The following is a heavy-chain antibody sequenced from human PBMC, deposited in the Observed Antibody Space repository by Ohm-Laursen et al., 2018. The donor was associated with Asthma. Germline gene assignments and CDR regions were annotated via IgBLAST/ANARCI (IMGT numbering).Heavy chain of an antibody. CDR2: IYYSGST. V-gene: IGHV4-59*07. CDR1: GGSISSYY. J-gene: IGHJ4*02. Sequence: SDTLSLTCTVSGGSISSYYWSWIRQPPGKGLEWIGYIYYSGSTNYNPSLKSRVTISVDTSKNQFSLKLSSVTAADTAVYYCARVSSYYYDSSGYYFDYWGQGTLVTVSS. D-gene: IGHD3-22*01. CDR3: ARVSSYYYDSSGYYFDY.